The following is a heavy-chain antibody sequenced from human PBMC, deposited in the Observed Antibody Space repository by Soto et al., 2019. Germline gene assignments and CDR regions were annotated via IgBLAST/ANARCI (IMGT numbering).Heavy chain of an antibody. CDR2: IYWDDDK. CDR3: AHRQRTVVVGAPFDL. Sequence: SGPTLVNPTQALTLTCTLSGVSLTTSGVGVGWIRQPPGKALEWLALIYWDDDKRFSPSLKSRLAITRDTSKNQVVMTMTDMAPVDTAIYYCAHRQRTVVVGAPFDLWGQGSQVTVSS. V-gene: IGHV2-5*02. D-gene: IGHD2-15*01. CDR1: GVSLTTSGVG. J-gene: IGHJ4*02.